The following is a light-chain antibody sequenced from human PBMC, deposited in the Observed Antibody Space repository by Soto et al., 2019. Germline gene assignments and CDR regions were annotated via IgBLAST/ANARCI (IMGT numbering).Light chain of an antibody. J-gene: IGKJ1*01. V-gene: IGKV3-15*01. CDR2: GAS. Sequence: EIVMTQSPATLSVSPGERATLSCRASQSVSSNLAWYQQKPGQAPRLLIYGASTRATGVPARFSGSGSGTEFTPTINSPQSEDFAVYYCQQYNNWPPWTFGQGTKVDI. CDR1: QSVSSN. CDR3: QQYNNWPPWT.